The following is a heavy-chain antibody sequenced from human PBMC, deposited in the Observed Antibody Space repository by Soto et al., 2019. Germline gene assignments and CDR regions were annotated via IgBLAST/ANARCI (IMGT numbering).Heavy chain of an antibody. D-gene: IGHD3-10*01. CDR1: GFTFSNYA. CDR2: ISARGGTT. CDR3: ANDRGFGAGHGMYV. J-gene: IGHJ6*02. Sequence: EVQLLESGGDLVQPGGSLRLSCEASGFTFSNYAMSWVRQAPGKGLEWVTGISARGGTTYYVDSVKGRFTISRDNSKNTLYLQMTALRAEERAIYYCANDRGFGAGHGMYVWGQGTTVTVSS. V-gene: IGHV3-23*01.